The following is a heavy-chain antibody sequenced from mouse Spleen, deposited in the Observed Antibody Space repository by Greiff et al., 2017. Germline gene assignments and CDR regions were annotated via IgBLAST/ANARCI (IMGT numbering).Heavy chain of an antibody. D-gene: IGHD1-2*01. CDR2: IWSGGST. Sequence: VQLQESGPGLVQPSQSLSITCTVSGFSLTSYGVHWVRQSPGKGLEWLGVIWSGGSTDYNAAFISRLSISKDNSKSQVFFKMNSLQADDTAIYYCARNFYYGYVGAMDYWGQGTSVTVSS. CDR3: ARNFYYGYVGAMDY. J-gene: IGHJ4*01. CDR1: GFSLTSYG. V-gene: IGHV2-2*01.